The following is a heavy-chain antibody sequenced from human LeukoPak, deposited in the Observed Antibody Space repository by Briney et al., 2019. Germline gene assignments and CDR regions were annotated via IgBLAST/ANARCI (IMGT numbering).Heavy chain of an antibody. Sequence: GGSLRLSCAASGFTVSSYYMNWVRQAPGRELEWVSVIYTGGGRYYADSVRGRFTISRDTSKNMVFLQMNSLRVEDTAVYYCARGIDYWGRGTLVTVSS. J-gene: IGHJ4*02. CDR1: GFTVSSYY. CDR3: ARGIDY. V-gene: IGHV3-53*01. CDR2: IYTGGGR.